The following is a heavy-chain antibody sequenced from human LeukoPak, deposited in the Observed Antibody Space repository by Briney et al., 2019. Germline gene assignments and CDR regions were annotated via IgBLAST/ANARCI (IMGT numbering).Heavy chain of an antibody. V-gene: IGHV3-21*04. CDR3: AREGYGVIDY. CDR1: GFTFSSFA. Sequence: PGGSRRLSCAASGFTFSSFAMTWVRQAPGKALEWVASIDSGSSSKSYADSVKGRFTISRDNAKNSLYLQMNSLRAEDTAVYYCAREGYGVIDYWGQGTLVTVSS. CDR2: IDSGSSSK. J-gene: IGHJ4*02. D-gene: IGHD4-17*01.